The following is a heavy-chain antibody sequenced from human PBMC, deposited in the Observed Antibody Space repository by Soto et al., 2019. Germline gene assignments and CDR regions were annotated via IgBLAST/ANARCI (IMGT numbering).Heavy chain of an antibody. CDR3: AKGYSYGVGEPLGY. D-gene: IGHD5-18*01. V-gene: IGHV3-9*01. CDR2: ISWNSGII. Sequence: EVQLVESGGGLVQPGRSLRLSCAASGFTFDDYAMHWVRQAPGKGLEWVSGISWNSGIIDYADSVKGRFTISRDNAKNSLYLQMNSLRAEDTALYYCAKGYSYGVGEPLGYWGQGTLVTVSS. J-gene: IGHJ4*02. CDR1: GFTFDDYA.